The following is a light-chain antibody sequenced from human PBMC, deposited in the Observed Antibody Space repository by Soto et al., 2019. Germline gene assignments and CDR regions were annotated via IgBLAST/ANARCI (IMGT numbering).Light chain of an antibody. CDR1: SSNIGAGYD. CDR3: QSYDSSLSGYV. CDR2: GNS. Sequence: QSVLTQPPSVSGAPRPRGPLSCTGRSSNIGAGYDVHWYQQLPGTAPKLLIYGNSNRPSGVPDRFSGSKSGTSASLAITGLQAEDEADYYCQSYDSSLSGYVFGTGTKVTVL. J-gene: IGLJ1*01. V-gene: IGLV1-40*01.